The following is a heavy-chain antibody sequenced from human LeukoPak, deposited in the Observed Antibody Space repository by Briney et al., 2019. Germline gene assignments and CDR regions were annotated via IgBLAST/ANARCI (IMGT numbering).Heavy chain of an antibody. D-gene: IGHD3-10*01. J-gene: IGHJ4*02. V-gene: IGHV3-23*01. CDR2: ISNSAGST. CDR3: AKRASGSGTSLYYFDY. Sequence: GGSLRLSCAASGFTFSSYATSWVRQAPGKGLEWVSVISNSAGSTFYADSVKGRFTISRDNSKNTLYLQMNSLRAEDTAVYYCAKRASGSGTSLYYFDYWGQGTLVTVSS. CDR1: GFTFSSYA.